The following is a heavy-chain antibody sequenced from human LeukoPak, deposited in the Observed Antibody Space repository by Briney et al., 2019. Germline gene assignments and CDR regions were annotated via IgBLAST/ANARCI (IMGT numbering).Heavy chain of an antibody. CDR1: GFTLSLAW. Sequence: GGSLRLSCATSGFTLSLAWMHWVRQAPGKGLEWVSRIKYDGSYTNYADSVKGRFNISRDNARNTLSLHMISLRAEDTAVYFCVRDGDAYNFDFWGQGVLVTVSS. V-gene: IGHV3-74*01. J-gene: IGHJ4*02. CDR2: IKYDGSYT. D-gene: IGHD5-24*01. CDR3: VRDGDAYNFDF.